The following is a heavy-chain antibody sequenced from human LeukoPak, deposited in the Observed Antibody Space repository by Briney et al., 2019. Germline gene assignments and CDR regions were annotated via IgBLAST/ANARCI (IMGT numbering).Heavy chain of an antibody. CDR3: ASDPLNYYDSSGYVWFDY. CDR1: GFTFSSYA. CDR2: ISGSGGST. V-gene: IGHV3-23*01. Sequence: GGSLRLSCAASGFTFSSYAMSGVRQAPGEGVEGVSAISGSGGSTYYADSVKGRFTISRDNSKNTLYLQMNSLRAEDTAVYYCASDPLNYYDSSGYVWFDYWGQGTLVTVSS. D-gene: IGHD3-22*01. J-gene: IGHJ4*02.